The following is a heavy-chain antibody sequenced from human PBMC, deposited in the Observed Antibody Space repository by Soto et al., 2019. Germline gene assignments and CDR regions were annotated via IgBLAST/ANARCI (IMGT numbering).Heavy chain of an antibody. J-gene: IGHJ5*01. CDR2: ISAYNGNT. CDR3: STDQASSGDYDWFDP. V-gene: IGHV1-18*04. CDR1: GYTFTSYG. Sequence: ASVKVSCKASGYTFTSYGISWVRQAPGQGLEWMGWISAYNGNTNYAQKLQGRVTMTTGTCTRTAYMELRSLRSDGTAVYYCSTDQASSGDYDWFDPCAQGTSVTVST. D-gene: IGHD3-22*01.